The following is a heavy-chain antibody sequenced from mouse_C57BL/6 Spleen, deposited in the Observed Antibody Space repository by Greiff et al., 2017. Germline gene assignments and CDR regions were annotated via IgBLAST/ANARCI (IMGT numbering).Heavy chain of an antibody. CDR2: IHPNSGST. V-gene: IGHV1-64*01. CDR3: ARIMGYGSSYNY. Sequence: QVQLQQPGAELVKPGASVKLSCKASGYTFTSYWMHWVKQRPGQGLEWIGMIHPNSGSTNYNEKFKSKATLTVDKSSSTAYMQLSSLTSEDSAVYYCARIMGYGSSYNYWGQGTTLTVSS. J-gene: IGHJ2*01. CDR1: GYTFTSYW. D-gene: IGHD1-1*01.